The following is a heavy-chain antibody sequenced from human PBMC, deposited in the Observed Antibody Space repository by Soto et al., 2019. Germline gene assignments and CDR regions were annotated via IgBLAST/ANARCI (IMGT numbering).Heavy chain of an antibody. CDR2: VDEDGSAT. J-gene: IGHJ4*02. Sequence: RLSCAASGFTFTGYWIHWVRQAPGRGLVWVSRVDEDGSATTYADSVMGRFTISRDNAKNTVHLHMSSLRVDDTAVYYCVSLFASTYSPRPFAFWGQGTQVTVSS. CDR3: VSLFASTYSPRPFAF. CDR1: GFTFTGYW. D-gene: IGHD2-15*01. V-gene: IGHV3-74*03.